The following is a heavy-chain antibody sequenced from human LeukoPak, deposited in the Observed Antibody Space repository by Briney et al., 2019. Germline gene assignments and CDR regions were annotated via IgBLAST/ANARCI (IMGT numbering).Heavy chain of an antibody. V-gene: IGHV3-23*01. J-gene: IGHJ4*02. CDR3: AKMQGYFDY. CDR1: GLIFSNYG. CDR2: ITGEGTTT. Sequence: GGSLRLSCEASGLIFSNYGMSWVRQAPGKGLQWVSAITGEGTTTFYADSVKGRFTISRDNSKNMLYLQMSSLRAEDTAIYYCAKMQGYFDYWGQGTLVPVSS.